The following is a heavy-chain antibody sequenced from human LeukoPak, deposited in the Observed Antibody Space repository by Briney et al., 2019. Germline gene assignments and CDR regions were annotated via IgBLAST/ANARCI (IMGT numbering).Heavy chain of an antibody. D-gene: IGHD1-26*01. V-gene: IGHV4-34*01. J-gene: IGHJ3*02. CDR3: ATDSGSYLGGAFDI. CDR2: INHSGST. CDR1: GGSFSGYY. Sequence: PSETLSLTCAVYGGSFSGYYWSWVRQPPGKGLEWIGEINHSGSTNYNPSLKSRVTISVDTSKNQFSLKLSSVTAADTAVYYCATDSGSYLGGAFDIWGQGTMVTVSS.